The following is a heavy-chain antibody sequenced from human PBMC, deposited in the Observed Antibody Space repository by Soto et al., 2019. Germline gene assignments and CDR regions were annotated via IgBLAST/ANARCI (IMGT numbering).Heavy chain of an antibody. CDR3: ARDKITGRFDE. V-gene: IGHV4-34*01. Sequence: PSETLSLTCAVYGGSFSGYSWTWIRQPPGTGLEWIGEINHTGSTNYNPSLKSRVTISVDTSKNQFSLKLTSVTAADTAVYYCARDKITGRFDEWGQGTLVTVSS. J-gene: IGHJ4*02. CDR2: INHTGST. CDR1: GGSFSGYS. D-gene: IGHD2-8*02.